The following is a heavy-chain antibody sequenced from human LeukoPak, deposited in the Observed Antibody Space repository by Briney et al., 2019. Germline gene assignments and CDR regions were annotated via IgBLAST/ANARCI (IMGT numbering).Heavy chain of an antibody. CDR1: GGFISSGSYY. CDR3: AGGVGATSVKRFDP. D-gene: IGHD1-26*01. J-gene: IGHJ5*02. V-gene: IGHV4-61*02. CDR2: IYTSGST. Sequence: PSETLSLTCTVSGGFISSGSYYWSWIRQPAGKGLEWIGRIYTSGSTNYNPSLKSRVTISVDTCKNQFSLKLSSVAAADAAVYCCAGGVGATSVKRFDPSGQGTLVTVSS.